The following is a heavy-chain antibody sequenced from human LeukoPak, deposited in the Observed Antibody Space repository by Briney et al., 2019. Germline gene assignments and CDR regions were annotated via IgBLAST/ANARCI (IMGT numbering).Heavy chain of an antibody. Sequence: GGALRLSCAASGFTFSSYDMTWVRQAPEKGLVWVSRINSDGSSTSYADSVKGRFTISRDNAKNTLYLQMNSLRAEDTAVYYCAREEAALWFGEDYWGQGTLVTVSS. J-gene: IGHJ4*02. CDR1: GFTFSSYD. CDR3: AREEAALWFGEDY. D-gene: IGHD3-10*01. CDR2: INSDGSST. V-gene: IGHV3-74*01.